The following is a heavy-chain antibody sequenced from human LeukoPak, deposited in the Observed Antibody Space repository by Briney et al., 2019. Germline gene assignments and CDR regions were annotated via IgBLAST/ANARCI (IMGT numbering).Heavy chain of an antibody. V-gene: IGHV1-18*01. D-gene: IGHD2-2*01. CDR3: PRTSSSSTSCYRFDP. Sequence: ASVKGSCKASGYTFTSYGISWVRQAPGQGLEWMGWISAYNGNTNYAQKLQGRVTMTTDTSTSTAYMELRSLRSDDTAVYYCPRTSSSSTSCYRFDPWGQGTLVTVSS. CDR2: ISAYNGNT. CDR1: GYTFTSYG. J-gene: IGHJ5*02.